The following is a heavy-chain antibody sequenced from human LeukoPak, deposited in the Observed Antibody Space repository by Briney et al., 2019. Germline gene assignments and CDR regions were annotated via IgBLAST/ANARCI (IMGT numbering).Heavy chain of an antibody. J-gene: IGHJ3*02. D-gene: IGHD1-14*01. Sequence: PGGSLRLSCAASGFTFSSYVMSWVRQAPGKGLEWVSSISGSGGSTHYADSVKGWFTISRDNSKNTLYLQMNSLRAEDTAVYYCANAKSSLTTGGDAFDIWGQGTMVTVSS. CDR1: GFTFSSYV. CDR3: ANAKSSLTTGGDAFDI. CDR2: ISGSGGST. V-gene: IGHV3-23*01.